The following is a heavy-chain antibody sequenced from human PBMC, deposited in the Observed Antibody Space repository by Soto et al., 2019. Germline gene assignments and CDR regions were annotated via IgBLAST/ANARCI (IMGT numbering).Heavy chain of an antibody. CDR2: INYSGST. CDR1: DGSFSGYY. J-gene: IGHJ4*02. Sequence: PSETLSLTCAVYDGSFSGYYWSWIRQPPGKGLEWIGEINYSGSTFYNPSLKSRVTISVDTSKNQFSLKLSSVTAADTDVYYCATFYGDYVSYWGQGTLVTVSS. CDR3: ATFYGDYVSY. V-gene: IGHV4-34*01. D-gene: IGHD4-17*01.